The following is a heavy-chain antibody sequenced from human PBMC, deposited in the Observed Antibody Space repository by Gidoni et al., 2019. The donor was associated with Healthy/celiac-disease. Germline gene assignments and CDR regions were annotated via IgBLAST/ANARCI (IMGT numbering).Heavy chain of an antibody. CDR1: GGTFTSYT. J-gene: IGHJ4*02. CDR3: ARGPKRDGYISGDLGY. V-gene: IGHV1-69*02. D-gene: IGHD3-10*01. CDR2: IITILGIE. Sequence: QVQRVQYGAEVKTPGASVKVSCKASGGTFTSYTSSRVRQAPGPGLEWMGRIITILGIESYAQKFQVRVTITADKSTSTSYMELSSLRSEDTAVYYGARGPKRDGYISGDLGYWGQGTLVTVSS.